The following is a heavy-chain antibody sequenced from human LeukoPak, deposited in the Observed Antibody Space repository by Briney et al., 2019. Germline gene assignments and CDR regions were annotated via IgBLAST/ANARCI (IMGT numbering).Heavy chain of an antibody. CDR1: GYTFSTYW. Sequence: GESLQISCKGSGYTFSTYWIGWVRQMPGKGLGWRGSIYPGDSDTRYSPSFQGQVTISADKSISTAYLQWSSLKASDTTMYYCARFGASITTRPDYYYGMDVWGQGTTVTVSS. CDR2: IYPGDSDT. D-gene: IGHD6-6*01. J-gene: IGHJ6*02. V-gene: IGHV5-51*01. CDR3: ARFGASITTRPDYYYGMDV.